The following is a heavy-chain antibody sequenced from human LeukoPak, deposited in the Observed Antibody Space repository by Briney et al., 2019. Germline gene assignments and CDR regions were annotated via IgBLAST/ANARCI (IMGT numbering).Heavy chain of an antibody. J-gene: IGHJ4*02. D-gene: IGHD2-15*01. V-gene: IGHV3-21*01. CDR2: ISSSSSYI. Sequence: GGSLRLSCAASGFTFSSYSMNWVRQAPGKGLEWVSSISSSSSYIYYADSVKDRFTISRVNAKNSLYLQMNSLRAEDTAVYYCARGRYCSGGSCYFDYWGQGTLVTVSS. CDR3: ARGRYCSGGSCYFDY. CDR1: GFTFSSYS.